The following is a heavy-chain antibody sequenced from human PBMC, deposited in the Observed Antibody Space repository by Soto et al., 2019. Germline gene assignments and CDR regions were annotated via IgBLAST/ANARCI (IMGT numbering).Heavy chain of an antibody. CDR2: VSPPFRTS. D-gene: IGHD3-10*01. Sequence: QVQLVQSGAEVKKPGSSVKVSCKTSGVSFNNNGIGWPRQAPGHGLEWMGGVSPPFRTSNYARKFQGRISITADASTGTVNMELSSLTSEDTAQYYCARVLYYGSGSYSPYGMDVWGQGTTVTVSS. CDR1: GVSFNNNG. V-gene: IGHV1-69*01. J-gene: IGHJ6*02. CDR3: ARVLYYGSGSYSPYGMDV.